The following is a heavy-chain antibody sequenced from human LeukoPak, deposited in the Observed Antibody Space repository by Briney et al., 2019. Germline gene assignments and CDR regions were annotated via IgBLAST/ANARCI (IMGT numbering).Heavy chain of an antibody. D-gene: IGHD2-15*01. Sequence: PGGSLRLSCAASGLTFSSYSMNWVRQAPGKGLEWVSYISSSSSTIYYADSVKGRFTISRDNAKNSLYLQMNSLRAEDTAVYYCARDPVAVEYCSGGSCYGYYYYGMDVWGQGTTVTVSS. J-gene: IGHJ6*02. CDR1: GLTFSSYS. V-gene: IGHV3-48*01. CDR3: ARDPVAVEYCSGGSCYGYYYYGMDV. CDR2: ISSSSSTI.